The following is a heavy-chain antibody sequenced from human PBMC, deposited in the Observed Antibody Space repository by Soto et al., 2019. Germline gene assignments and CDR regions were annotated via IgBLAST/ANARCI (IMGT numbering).Heavy chain of an antibody. CDR3: ARLAQGAAADTKTYYDYMDV. CDR2: INHSGRT. J-gene: IGHJ6*03. V-gene: IGHV4-34*01. D-gene: IGHD6-13*01. CDR1: GGSFSGYY. Sequence: QVQLQQWGAGLLKPSETLSLTCAVYGGSFSGYYWSWIRQPPGKGLEWIGEINHSGRTNYNPSLKCRFSISVDPSKKQFALRLSAVTAADTSVYFCARLAQGAAADTKTYYDYMDVWGKGTTVTVSS.